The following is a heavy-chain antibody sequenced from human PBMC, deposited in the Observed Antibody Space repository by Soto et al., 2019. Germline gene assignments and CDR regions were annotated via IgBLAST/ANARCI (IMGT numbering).Heavy chain of an antibody. Sequence: EVQLVESGGGLVQPGGSLRLSCAASGFTFSSYDMHWVRQPTGKSLEWVSAIGTAGDTYYPDSVKGRFTISRENAKNSSYLQMNSLRVGDTAVYYCARGPVSGGSWWWFDPWGQGTLVTVSS. CDR1: GFTFSSYD. J-gene: IGHJ5*02. V-gene: IGHV3-13*01. D-gene: IGHD2-15*01. CDR3: ARGPVSGGSWWWFDP. CDR2: IGTAGDT.